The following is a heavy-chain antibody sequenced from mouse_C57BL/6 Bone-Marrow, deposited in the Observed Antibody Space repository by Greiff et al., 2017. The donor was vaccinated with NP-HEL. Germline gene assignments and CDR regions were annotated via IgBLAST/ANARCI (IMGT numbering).Heavy chain of an antibody. CDR2: IYPRSGNT. CDR3: ARSGVYYDGSSWWYFDV. V-gene: IGHV1-81*01. J-gene: IGHJ1*03. Sequence: QVQLKQSGAELARPGASVKLSCKASGYTFTSYGISWVKQRTGQGLEWIGEIYPRSGNTYYNEKFKGKATLTADKSSSTAYMELRSLTSEDSAVYFCARSGVYYDGSSWWYFDVWGTGTTVTVSS. D-gene: IGHD1-1*01. CDR1: GYTFTSYG.